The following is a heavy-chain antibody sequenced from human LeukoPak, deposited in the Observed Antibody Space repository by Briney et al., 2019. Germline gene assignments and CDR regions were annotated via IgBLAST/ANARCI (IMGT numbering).Heavy chain of an antibody. J-gene: IGHJ6*03. V-gene: IGHV4-61*09. CDR3: ARAKKRSGRSRNFYLDV. D-gene: IGHD1-26*01. CDR2: IYTSGTTT. CDR1: DDPINSGVYY. Sequence: SETLSLTCTVSDDPINSGVYYWNWIRQPAGKGLEWIGHIYTSGTTTNSNPSLKSPVAISLDTSKNHFSPKLSSVTAADTALYYCARAKKRSGRSRNFYLDVWGKGTTVTVSS.